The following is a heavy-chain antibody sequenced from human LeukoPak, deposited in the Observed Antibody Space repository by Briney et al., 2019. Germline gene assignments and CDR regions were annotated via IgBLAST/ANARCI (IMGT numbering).Heavy chain of an antibody. CDR1: GGSISSYY. Sequence: SETLSLTCTVSGGSISSYYWSWIRQPPGKGLEWIGSIYYSGSTYYNPSLKSRVTISVDTSKNQFSLKLSSVTAADTAVYYCARDPGTEYGDYVEGPYYFDYWGQGTLVTVSS. CDR2: IYYSGST. CDR3: ARDPGTEYGDYVEGPYYFDY. J-gene: IGHJ4*02. V-gene: IGHV4-59*12. D-gene: IGHD4-17*01.